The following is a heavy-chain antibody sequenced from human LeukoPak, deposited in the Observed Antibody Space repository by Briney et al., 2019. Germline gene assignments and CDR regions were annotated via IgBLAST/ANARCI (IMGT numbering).Heavy chain of an antibody. CDR1: GYTFTGYY. D-gene: IGHD1-1*01. V-gene: IGHV1-2*02. CDR2: INPNSGGT. CDR3: ARADWNDNGFDY. Sequence: ASVKVSCKASGYTFTGYYMHWVRQAPGQGLEWMEWINPNSGGTNYAQKFQGRVTMTRDTSISTAYMELSRLRSDDTAVYYCARADWNDNGFDYWGQGTLVTVSS. J-gene: IGHJ4*02.